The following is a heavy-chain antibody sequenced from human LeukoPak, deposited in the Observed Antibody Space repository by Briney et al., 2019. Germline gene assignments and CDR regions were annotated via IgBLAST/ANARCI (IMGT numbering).Heavy chain of an antibody. J-gene: IGHJ5*02. CDR3: ARDRGIDFGNYYGWFDP. Sequence: ASVTVSCTASGYTFTGYYMHWLRQAPGQGLEWMGRINPNTGVASFAQKLQGRVTMTRDMSISTVYMELVRLRSDDTAMYYCARDRGIDFGNYYGWFDPWGQGTLVIVSS. CDR2: INPNTGVA. V-gene: IGHV1-2*02. CDR1: GYTFTGYY. D-gene: IGHD1-26*01.